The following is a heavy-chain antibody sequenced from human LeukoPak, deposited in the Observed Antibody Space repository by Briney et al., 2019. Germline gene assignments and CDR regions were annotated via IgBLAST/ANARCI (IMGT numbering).Heavy chain of an antibody. Sequence: ASVKVSCKASGYTFTGYYMHWVRQAPGQGLEWMGWINPNSGGTNYAQKFQGRVTMTRDTSISTAYMGLSRLRSDDTAVYYCARSSRDYYYGMDVWGQGTTVTVSS. CDR2: INPNSGGT. V-gene: IGHV1-2*02. J-gene: IGHJ6*02. CDR1: GYTFTGYY. CDR3: ARSSRDYYYGMDV. D-gene: IGHD6-6*01.